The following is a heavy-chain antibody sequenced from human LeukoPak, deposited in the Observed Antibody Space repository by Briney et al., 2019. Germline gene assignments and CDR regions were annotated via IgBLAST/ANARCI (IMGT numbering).Heavy chain of an antibody. V-gene: IGHV3-23*01. CDR3: AKSQAGPVVIAVAGFFDP. CDR2: ISGSGGST. J-gene: IGHJ5*02. Sequence: GGSLRLSCAASGFTFSSDAMSWVREAPGEGLEWVSAISGSGGSTYYAAPVTGRFTISSDNSKNTLYLQMNSLRAEDTAVYYCAKSQAGPVVIAVAGFFDPWGQGTLVTVSS. D-gene: IGHD6-19*01. CDR1: GFTFSSDA.